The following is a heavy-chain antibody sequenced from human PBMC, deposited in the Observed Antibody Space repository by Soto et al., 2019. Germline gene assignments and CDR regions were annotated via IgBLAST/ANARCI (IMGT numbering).Heavy chain of an antibody. J-gene: IGHJ4*02. Sequence: SETLSLTCTVSGDSITSNSYFWAWIRQPPGKGLEWIGNIYYSGSTYHNPSLKSRVTISVDTSKNQFSLKLSSVTAADTAVYYCARYSMYSSSWYFDDWGQGTPVIGSS. D-gene: IGHD6-13*01. V-gene: IGHV4-39*07. CDR3: ARYSMYSSSWYFDD. CDR1: GDSITSNSYF. CDR2: IYYSGST.